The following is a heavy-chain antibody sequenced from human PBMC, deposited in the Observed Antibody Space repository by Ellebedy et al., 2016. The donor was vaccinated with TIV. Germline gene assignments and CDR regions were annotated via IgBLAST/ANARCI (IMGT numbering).Heavy chain of an antibody. D-gene: IGHD4-17*01. V-gene: IGHV3-7*01. J-gene: IGHJ2*01. CDR1: GFTFITYW. CDR3: ARDRRYGDPQAPRWYFDL. Sequence: PGGSLRLSCAVSGFTFITYWMSWIRQAPGKRPARVSNIKEDGSENFSVDSVKGRFTFSRDNTKNSVYLQMTSRRAEDTAVYYCARDRRYGDPQAPRWYFDLWGRGALVTVSS. CDR2: IKEDGSEN.